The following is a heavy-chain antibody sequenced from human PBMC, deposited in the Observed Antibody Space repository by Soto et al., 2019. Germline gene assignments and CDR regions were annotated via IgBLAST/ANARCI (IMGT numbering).Heavy chain of an antibody. J-gene: IGHJ6*02. Sequence: PGGSLRLSCAASGFTVSSIYMSWVRQAPGKGLEWVSVIYSGGSTYYADSVKGRFTISRDNSKNTLYLQMNSLRAEDTAVYYCARERYYYYYGMDVWGQGTTVTVSS. CDR1: GFTVSSIY. CDR3: ARERYYYYYGMDV. V-gene: IGHV3-66*01. CDR2: IYSGGST.